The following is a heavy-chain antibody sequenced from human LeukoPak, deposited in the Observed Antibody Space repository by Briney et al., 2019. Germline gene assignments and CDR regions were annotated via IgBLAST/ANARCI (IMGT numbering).Heavy chain of an antibody. CDR3: ARGNSFE. CDR1: GGTFSSYA. V-gene: IGHV1-8*02. Sequence: AASVKVSCKASGGTFSSYAISWVRQATGQGLEWMGWMNPNSGNTGYAQKFQGRVTMTRNTSISTAYMELSSLRSEDTAVYYCARGNSFEWGQGTMVTVSS. J-gene: IGHJ3*01. CDR2: MNPNSGNT.